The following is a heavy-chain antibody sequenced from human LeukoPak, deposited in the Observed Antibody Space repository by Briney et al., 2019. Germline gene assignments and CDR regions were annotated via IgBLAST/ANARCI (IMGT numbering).Heavy chain of an antibody. V-gene: IGHV4-39*07. Sequence: PSETLSLTCTVSGGSISSSSYYWGWIRQPPGKGLEWIGSIYYSGSTYYNPSLKSRVTISVDTSKNQFSLKLSSVTAADTAVYYCARDPSNGYPTFDNWGQGTLVTVSS. CDR1: GGSISSSSYY. J-gene: IGHJ4*02. CDR3: ARDPSNGYPTFDN. CDR2: IYYSGST. D-gene: IGHD5-24*01.